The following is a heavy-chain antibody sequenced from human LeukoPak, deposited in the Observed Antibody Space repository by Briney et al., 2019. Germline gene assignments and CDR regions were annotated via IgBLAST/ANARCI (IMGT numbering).Heavy chain of an antibody. Sequence: GGSLRLSCVVSGFTFSSHEMNWVRQAPGKGLEWVSYISASGTTTYYADSVKGRFTISRDNAKNSLYLQMNSLRAEDTTVYYCARNSVTYFDYWGQGTLVTVSS. CDR3: ARNSVTYFDY. J-gene: IGHJ4*02. CDR2: ISASGTTT. V-gene: IGHV3-48*03. CDR1: GFTFSSHE. D-gene: IGHD5-18*01.